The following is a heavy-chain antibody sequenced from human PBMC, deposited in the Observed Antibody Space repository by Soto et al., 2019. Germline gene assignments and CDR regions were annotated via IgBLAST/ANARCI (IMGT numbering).Heavy chain of an antibody. J-gene: IGHJ6*03. CDR3: AGSQLTYYYYYYMDV. CDR1: GFTFSSYG. Sequence: GSLRLSCAASGFTFSSYGMHWVRQAPGKGLEWVAVISYDGSNKYYADSVKGRFTISRDNSKNTLYLQMNSLRAEDTAVYYCAGSQLTYYYYYYMDVWGKGTTVTVSS. CDR2: ISYDGSNK. D-gene: IGHD3-10*01. V-gene: IGHV3-30*03.